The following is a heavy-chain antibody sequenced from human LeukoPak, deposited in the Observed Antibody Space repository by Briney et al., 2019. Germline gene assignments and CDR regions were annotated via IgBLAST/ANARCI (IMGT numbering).Heavy chain of an antibody. V-gene: IGHV1-2*02. CDR3: ALAAAGLNYFDP. CDR2: INPNSGGT. D-gene: IGHD6-13*01. CDR1: GYTFTGYY. J-gene: IGHJ5*02. Sequence: ASVKVSCKASGYTFTGYYMHWVRQAPGQGLEWMGWINPNSGGTNYAQKFQGRVTMTRDTSISTAYMELSSLRSEDMAVYYCALAAAGLNYFDPWGQGTLVTVSS.